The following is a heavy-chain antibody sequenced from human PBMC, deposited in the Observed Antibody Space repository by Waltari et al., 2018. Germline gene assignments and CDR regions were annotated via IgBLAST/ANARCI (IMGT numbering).Heavy chain of an antibody. Sequence: EVQLVESGGGLVQPGGSLRLSCAASGFTFSSYAMHWVRQAPGKGLEYVSAISSNGGSTYYADSGKGRFTISRDNSKNTLYLQMGSLRAEDMAVYYCARGQQLVQKPFDIWGQGTMVTVSS. CDR3: ARGQQLVQKPFDI. J-gene: IGHJ3*02. CDR1: GFTFSSYA. V-gene: IGHV3-64*07. D-gene: IGHD6-13*01. CDR2: ISSNGGST.